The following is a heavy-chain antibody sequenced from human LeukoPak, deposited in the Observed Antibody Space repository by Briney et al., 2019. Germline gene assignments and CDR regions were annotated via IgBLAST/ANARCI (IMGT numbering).Heavy chain of an antibody. CDR2: IRSKAYGGTT. CDR3: TRELEEVCSGGSCYFDY. Sequence: PGGSLRLSCAASGFTFSSYAMSWFRQAPGKGLEWVGFIRSKAYGGTTEYAASVKGRFTISRDDSKSIAYLQMNSLKTEDTAVYYCTRELEEVCSGGSCYFDYWGQGTLVTVSS. V-gene: IGHV3-49*03. D-gene: IGHD2-15*01. J-gene: IGHJ4*02. CDR1: GFTFSSYA.